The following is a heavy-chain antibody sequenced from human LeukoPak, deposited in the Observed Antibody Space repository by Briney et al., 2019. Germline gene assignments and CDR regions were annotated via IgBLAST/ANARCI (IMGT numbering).Heavy chain of an antibody. CDR1: GYTFTSYD. J-gene: IGHJ4*02. CDR3: AKGRDSSGYYYVFDY. V-gene: IGHV1-8*01. Sequence: GASVKVSCKASGYTFTSYDINWVRQATGQGLEWMGWMNPNSGNTGYAQKFQGRVTMTRNTSISTAYMELSSLRSEDTAVYYCAKGRDSSGYYYVFDYWGQGTLVTVSS. CDR2: MNPNSGNT. D-gene: IGHD3-22*01.